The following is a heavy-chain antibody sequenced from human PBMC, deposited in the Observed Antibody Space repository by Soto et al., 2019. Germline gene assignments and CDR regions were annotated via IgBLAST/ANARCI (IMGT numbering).Heavy chain of an antibody. CDR3: AKDPTGYYYDSSGYPNY. J-gene: IGHJ4*02. D-gene: IGHD3-22*01. Sequence: QPGGSLRLSCAASGFTFSSYGMHWVRQAPGKGLEWVAVISYDGSNKYYADSVKGRFTISRDNSKNMLYLQMNSLRAEDTAVYYCAKDPTGYYYDSSGYPNYWSQGTLVTVSS. CDR1: GFTFSSYG. V-gene: IGHV3-30*18. CDR2: ISYDGSNK.